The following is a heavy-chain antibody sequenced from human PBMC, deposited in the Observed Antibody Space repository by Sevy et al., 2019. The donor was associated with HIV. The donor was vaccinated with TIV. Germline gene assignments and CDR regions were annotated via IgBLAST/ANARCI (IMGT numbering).Heavy chain of an antibody. CDR1: GYTFTGYY. J-gene: IGHJ4*02. CDR2: INPNSGGT. CDR3: AGELRDDYGGNSGTIDY. Sequence: ASVKVSCKASGYTFTGYYMHWVRQAPGQGLEWMGRINPNSGGTNYAQKFQGRVTMTRDTSISTAYMELSRLRSDDTAVYYCAGELRDDYGGNSGTIDYWGQGTLVTVSS. V-gene: IGHV1-2*06. D-gene: IGHD4-17*01.